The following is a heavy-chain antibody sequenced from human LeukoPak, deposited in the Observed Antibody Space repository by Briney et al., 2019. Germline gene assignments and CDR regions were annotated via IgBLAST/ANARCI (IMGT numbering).Heavy chain of an antibody. CDR3: ARHGRESRYFDWLLYYIDH. J-gene: IGHJ4*02. Sequence: SETLSLTCTVSGASISAYSWGWIRQPPGKGLEWIGCIHYSGNTHCNPSLESRVTLSVDTSKNQFSLKLSSVTAADTAVYYCARHGRESRYFDWLLYYIDHWGQGALVTVSS. V-gene: IGHV4-59*08. CDR2: IHYSGNT. CDR1: GASISAYS. D-gene: IGHD3-9*01.